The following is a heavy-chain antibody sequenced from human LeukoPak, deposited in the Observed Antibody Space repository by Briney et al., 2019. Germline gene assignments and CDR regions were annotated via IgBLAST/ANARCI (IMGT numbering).Heavy chain of an antibody. CDR2: ISAYNGNT. D-gene: IGHD3-22*01. CDR1: GYTFTSYG. J-gene: IGHJ3*02. V-gene: IGHV1-18*01. CDR3: ARGGYYDSSGSLDAFDI. Sequence: GASVKVSCKASGYTFTSYGISWVRQAPGQGLEWMGWISAYNGNTNYAQKLQGRVTMTTDTSTSTAYMELRSLRSDDTAVYYCARGGYYDSSGSLDAFDIWGQGTMVTVSS.